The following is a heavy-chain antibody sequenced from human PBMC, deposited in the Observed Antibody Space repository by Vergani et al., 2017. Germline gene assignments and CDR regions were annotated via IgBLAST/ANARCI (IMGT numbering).Heavy chain of an antibody. V-gene: IGHV4-4*02. CDR3: ARDRGYSGSMDV. CDR2: IYHSGST. D-gene: IGHD5-12*01. CDR1: GFTFSSYSM. J-gene: IGHJ6*04. Sequence: VQLVESGGGLVKPGGSLRLSCAASGFTFSSYSMNWVRQAPGKGLEWIGEIYHSGSTNYNPSLKSRVTISVDKSKNQFSLKLSSVTAADTAVYYCARDRGYSGSMDVWGKGTTVTVSS.